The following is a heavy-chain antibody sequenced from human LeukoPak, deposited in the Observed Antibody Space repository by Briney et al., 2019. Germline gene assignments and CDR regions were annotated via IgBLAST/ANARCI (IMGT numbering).Heavy chain of an antibody. D-gene: IGHD3-22*01. CDR1: GFTFSSYA. CDR2: ISGSGGST. Sequence: GGFLRLSCAASGFTFSSYAMSWVRQAPGKGLEWVSAISGSGGSTYYADSVKGRFTISRDNSKNTLYLQMNSLRAEDTAVYYCAKSGYYYDSSGYYTSYWGQGTLVTVSS. J-gene: IGHJ4*02. CDR3: AKSGYYYDSSGYYTSY. V-gene: IGHV3-23*01.